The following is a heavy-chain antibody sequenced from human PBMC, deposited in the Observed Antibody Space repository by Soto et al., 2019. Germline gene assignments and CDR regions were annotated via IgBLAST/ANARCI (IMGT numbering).Heavy chain of an antibody. CDR1: GFTFDNYV. CDR2: ISGNGARA. Sequence: PGGSLRLSCAASGFTFDNYVMTWVGQAPGKGLEWVAGISGNGARAYYGDSVKGRFIVSRDNSKNTRYLQMNSLRVEDTALYYCANWFVASSPWSFDHWGPGPLVTVSS. D-gene: IGHD6-6*01. CDR3: ANWFVASSPWSFDH. V-gene: IGHV3-23*01. J-gene: IGHJ4*02.